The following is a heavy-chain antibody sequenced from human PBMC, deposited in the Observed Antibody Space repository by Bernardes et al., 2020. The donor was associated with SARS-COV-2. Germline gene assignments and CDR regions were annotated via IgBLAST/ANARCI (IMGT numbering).Heavy chain of an antibody. D-gene: IGHD3-10*01. V-gene: IGHV3-30*03. J-gene: IGHJ4*02. Sequence: GGSLRLSCAASGFSFSNYGMHWVRQAPGKGLEWVAIKPTDAYKENYADSVKGRFTISRDNAKNMLYLQMDSLKTEDTAVYYCATALYGSGSYHNRFFDYWGQGTLVTVSS. CDR1: GFSFSNYG. CDR3: ATALYGSGSYHNRFFDY. CDR2: KPTDAYKE.